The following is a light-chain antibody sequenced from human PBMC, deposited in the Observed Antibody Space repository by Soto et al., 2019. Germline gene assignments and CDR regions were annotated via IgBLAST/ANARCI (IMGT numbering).Light chain of an antibody. V-gene: IGKV3D-15*01. CDR3: HQHTTWPRT. J-gene: IGKJ2*01. Sequence: EIVMTQSPATLSVSLGERATLSCRSSQTVSSNVAWYQQKPGQAPRLLIYDSSTRATGIPDRFTGSGFGTEFPLTCSSRQSADFAVYYCHQHTTWPRTFGQGTKLEIK. CDR1: QTVSSN. CDR2: DSS.